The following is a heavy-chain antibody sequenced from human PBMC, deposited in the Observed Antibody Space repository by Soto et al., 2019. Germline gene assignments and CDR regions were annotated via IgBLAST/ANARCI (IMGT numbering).Heavy chain of an antibody. Sequence: SEPLCLTCTVSGGAIRNSIYYWGWIRQPPGKGLEWIGTIYYDGSVAYSPSLKSRVTLSVDTSRNHFSVKINSVTAADTAVYFCARHRIAVAGPLDYWGQGTLVTVSS. J-gene: IGHJ4*02. CDR1: GGAIRNSIYY. CDR3: ARHRIAVAGPLDY. V-gene: IGHV4-39*01. CDR2: IYYDGSV. D-gene: IGHD6-19*01.